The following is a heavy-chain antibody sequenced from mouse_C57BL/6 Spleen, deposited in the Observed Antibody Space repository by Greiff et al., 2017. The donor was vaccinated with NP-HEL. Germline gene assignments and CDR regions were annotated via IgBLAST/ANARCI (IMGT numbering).Heavy chain of an antibody. J-gene: IGHJ3*01. Sequence: VQLKESGAELVRPGASVKLSCTASGFNIKDDYMHWVKQRPEQGLEWIGWIDPENGDTEYASKFQGKATITADTSSNTAYLQLSSLTSEDTAVYYCTFYDYSAYWGQGTLVTVSA. CDR1: GFNIKDDY. V-gene: IGHV14-4*01. CDR3: TFYDYSAY. D-gene: IGHD2-4*01. CDR2: IDPENGDT.